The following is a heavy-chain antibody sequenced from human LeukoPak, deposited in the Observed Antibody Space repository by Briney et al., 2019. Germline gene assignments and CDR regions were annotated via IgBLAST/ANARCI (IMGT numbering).Heavy chain of an antibody. J-gene: IGHJ3*01. CDR3: ARDFSGRYCIDY. CDR2: ISYDGTIK. CDR1: GFTFSSHA. V-gene: IGHV3-30-3*01. D-gene: IGHD6-19*01. Sequence: PGRSLRLSCAASGFTFSSHAIHWVRQAPGKGLEWVAFISYDGTIKYFADSVKGRFTISRDNSKNTLYLQMNSLRAEDTAVYYCARDFSGRYCIDYWGQGTMVTVSS.